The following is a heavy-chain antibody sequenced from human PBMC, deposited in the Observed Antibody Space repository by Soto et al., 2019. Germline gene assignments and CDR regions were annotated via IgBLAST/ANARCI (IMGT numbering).Heavy chain of an antibody. CDR2: INGYNGNT. J-gene: IGHJ6*02. D-gene: IGHD3-16*01. Sequence: QVQLVQSGAEVKKPGASVKVSCKASGYTFTRSGISWVRQAPGQGLEWMGWINGYNGNTNYAQKFQGRITMTTDTPTSTAYMELRSLRSDDTDVYYCARMGDVPYYYYGMDVWGQGTTVIVSS. V-gene: IGHV1-18*01. CDR1: GYTFTRSG. CDR3: ARMGDVPYYYYGMDV.